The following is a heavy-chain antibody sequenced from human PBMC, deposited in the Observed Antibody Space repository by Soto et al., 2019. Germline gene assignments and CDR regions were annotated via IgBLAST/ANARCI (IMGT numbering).Heavy chain of an antibody. D-gene: IGHD3-10*01. CDR3: AGRSGSGYYYYYYGMDV. J-gene: IGHJ6*02. Sequence: QVQLVQSGAEVKKPGSSVKVSCKASVGTFSSSAISWVRQAPGQGLEWMGGIIPIFGTANYAQKFQGRVTITADESTSTVYMELSSLRSEDTAVYYCAGRSGSGYYYYYYGMDVWGQGPTVTVPS. CDR2: IIPIFGTA. V-gene: IGHV1-69*01. CDR1: VGTFSSSA.